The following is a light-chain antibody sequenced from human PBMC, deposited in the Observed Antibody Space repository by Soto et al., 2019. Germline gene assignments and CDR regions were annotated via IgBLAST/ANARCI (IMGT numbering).Light chain of an antibody. V-gene: IGKV1-5*03. CDR1: QTISSW. Sequence: DIQMTQSPSTLSASVGDRVTITCRASQTISSWLAWYQQRPGKAPKLLIYKASSLESGVPSRFSGSGSGTEFTLTINSLQSDDFGIYYCQQYANNPWTFGQGTKVDI. J-gene: IGKJ1*01. CDR3: QQYANNPWT. CDR2: KAS.